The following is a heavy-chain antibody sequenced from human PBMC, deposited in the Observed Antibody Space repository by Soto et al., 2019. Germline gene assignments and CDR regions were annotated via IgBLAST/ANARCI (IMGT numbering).Heavy chain of an antibody. D-gene: IGHD3-3*01. CDR2: INPSGGST. J-gene: IGHJ5*02. Sequence: ASVKVSCKASGYTFTSYDMHWVRQAPGQGLEWMGIINPSGGSTSYAQKFQGRVTMTRDTSTSTVYMELSSLRSEDTAVYYCARGTGDFWSGRTVGNWFDPWGQGTMVTVSS. CDR3: ARGTGDFWSGRTVGNWFDP. CDR1: GYTFTSYD. V-gene: IGHV1-46*01.